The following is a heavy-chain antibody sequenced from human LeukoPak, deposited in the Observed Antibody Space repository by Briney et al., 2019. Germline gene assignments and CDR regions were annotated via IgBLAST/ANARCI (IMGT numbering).Heavy chain of an antibody. Sequence: SETLSLTCAVYGGSFSGYYWSWTRQPPGKGLEWIGEINHSGSTNYNPSLKSRVTISVDTSKNQFSLKLSSVTAADTAVYYCASSDVWDIVVVVAATWGQGTLVTVSS. D-gene: IGHD2-15*01. CDR2: INHSGST. CDR1: GGSFSGYY. CDR3: ASSDVWDIVVVVAAT. V-gene: IGHV4-34*01. J-gene: IGHJ5*02.